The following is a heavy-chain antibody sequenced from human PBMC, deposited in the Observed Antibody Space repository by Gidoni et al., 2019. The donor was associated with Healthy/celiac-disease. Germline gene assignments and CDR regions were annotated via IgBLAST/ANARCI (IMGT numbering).Heavy chain of an antibody. CDR3: AKGLVVVAATADY. D-gene: IGHD2-15*01. V-gene: IGHV3-30*18. Sequence: QVQLVESGGGVVQPGRSLRLSCAASGFTFSSYGMHWVRQAPGKGLEWVAVISYDGSNKYYADSVKGRVTISRDNSKNTLYLQMNSLRAEDTAVYYCAKGLVVVAATADYWGQGTLVTVSS. CDR1: GFTFSSYG. J-gene: IGHJ4*02. CDR2: ISYDGSNK.